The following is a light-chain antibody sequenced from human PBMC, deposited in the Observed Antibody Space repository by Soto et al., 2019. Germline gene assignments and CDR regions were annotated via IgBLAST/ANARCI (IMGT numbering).Light chain of an antibody. CDR2: GAS. CDR1: QSVSSSY. J-gene: IGKJ1*01. V-gene: IGKV3-20*01. CDR3: QQYGSLPGT. Sequence: EIVLTHSPGTLSLSPCERATLSCSASQSVSSSYLAWYQQKPGQAPRLLIYGASSRATGIPDRFSGSGSGTDFTLTISRLEPEDFAVYYCQQYGSLPGTFGQGTKVDTK.